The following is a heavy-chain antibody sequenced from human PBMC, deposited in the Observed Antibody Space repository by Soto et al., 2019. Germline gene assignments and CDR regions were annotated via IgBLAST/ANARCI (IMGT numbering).Heavy chain of an antibody. D-gene: IGHD3-22*01. J-gene: IGHJ5*02. V-gene: IGHV4-31*03. Sequence: PSETLSLTCTVSGGSISSGGYYWSWIRQHPGKGLEWIGYIYYSGSTYYNPSLKSRVTISVDTSKNQFSLKLSSVTAADTAVYYCARDCTGSGYYWDRFDPWGQGTLVTVSS. CDR3: ARDCTGSGYYWDRFDP. CDR2: IYYSGST. CDR1: GGSISSGGYY.